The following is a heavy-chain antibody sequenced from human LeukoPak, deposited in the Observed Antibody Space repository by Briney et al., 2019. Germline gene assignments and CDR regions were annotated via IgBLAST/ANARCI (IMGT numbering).Heavy chain of an antibody. D-gene: IGHD3/OR15-3a*01. CDR3: AILLEEYAFSTGSAKDY. V-gene: IGHV1-24*01. Sequence: GASVKVSCKVSGYSLTQLSMHWVRQGIGRGLEWMGGFDPVDGETIYAQKFQGRVTMTENTSTDTAYMELSSLRSDDTAVYYCAILLEEYAFSTGSAKDYWGQGTLVTVSS. J-gene: IGHJ4*02. CDR2: FDPVDGET. CDR1: GYSLTQLS.